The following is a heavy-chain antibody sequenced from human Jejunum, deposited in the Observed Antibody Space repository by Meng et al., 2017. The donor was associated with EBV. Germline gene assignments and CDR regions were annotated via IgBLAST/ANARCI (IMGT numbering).Heavy chain of an antibody. Sequence: QVQPPESGPGLVKPSGTLSLTCAVSTDFISSYEWWSWVRQPPGKGLEWLGEINQVGSTYYNPSLKSRVTISIDTSKRQFSLRLNSMTAADTAVYYCARASSERLLDYWGQGTLVTVSS. J-gene: IGHJ4*02. CDR3: ARASSERLLDY. V-gene: IGHV4-4*02. CDR2: INQVGST. CDR1: TDFISSYEW. D-gene: IGHD1-14*01.